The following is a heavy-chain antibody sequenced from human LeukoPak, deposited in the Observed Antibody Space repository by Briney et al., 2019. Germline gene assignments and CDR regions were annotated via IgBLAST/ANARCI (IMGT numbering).Heavy chain of an antibody. D-gene: IGHD1-1*01. V-gene: IGHV3-48*01. CDR2: IRIDSGNT. CDR1: GFPFIEYS. Sequence: GGSLRLSSSASGFPFIEYSMNWVRRVPGKGREGIAYIRIDSGNTDYSDSVRGRFTISADKSKNSLYLKLNSLRAEDTAVYYCARDHNYAFDNWGQGTLVSVAS. CDR3: ARDHNYAFDN. J-gene: IGHJ4*02.